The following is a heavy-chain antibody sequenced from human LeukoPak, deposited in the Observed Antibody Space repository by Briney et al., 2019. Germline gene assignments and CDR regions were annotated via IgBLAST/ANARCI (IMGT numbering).Heavy chain of an antibody. CDR1: GFIFSTYY. J-gene: IGHJ6*03. CDR3: VRAFGGYDSQRFYYNMDV. Sequence: MSGGSLRLSCAASGFIFSTYYLNWVRQAPGKGLEWVSCIHGSASYNYYADSVKGRFTVSRDSAKNSLYLEMSSLRVEDTAVYYCVRAFGGYDSQRFYYNMDVWGKGTTVTVSS. CDR2: IHGSASYN. V-gene: IGHV3-21*06. D-gene: IGHD5-12*01.